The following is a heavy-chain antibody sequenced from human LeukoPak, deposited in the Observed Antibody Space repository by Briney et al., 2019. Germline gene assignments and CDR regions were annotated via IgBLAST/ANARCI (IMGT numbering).Heavy chain of an antibody. CDR3: TKDYCGKFCSAV. Sequence: PGGSLRLSCAASGFTFSAFGMYWVRQAPGKGLEWVSTITKSGDSTYYVDSVKGRFTISRDNSKNTLYLQMNSLRAEDTAKYYCTKDYCGKFCSAVWGQGTTVTVSS. CDR2: ITKSGDST. CDR1: GFTFSAFG. V-gene: IGHV3-23*01. D-gene: IGHD3-9*01. J-gene: IGHJ6*02.